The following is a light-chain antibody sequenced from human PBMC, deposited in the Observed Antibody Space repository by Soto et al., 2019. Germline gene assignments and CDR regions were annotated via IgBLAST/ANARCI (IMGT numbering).Light chain of an antibody. CDR2: FGS. CDR1: QTLLYNNTYNY. J-gene: IGKJ5*01. Sequence: EIVMAQSPLPRPVTPGEPASISCRSSQTLLYNNTYNYLDWYVQRPGQSPQLLIYFGSNRAPGVPDRFSGSGSGTDFTLKINRVEAEDVGTYYCMQALQSLTFGQGTRLEIK. CDR3: MQALQSLT. V-gene: IGKV2-28*01.